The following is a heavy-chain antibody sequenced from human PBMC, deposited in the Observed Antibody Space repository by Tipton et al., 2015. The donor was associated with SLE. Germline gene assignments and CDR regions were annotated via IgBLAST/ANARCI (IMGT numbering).Heavy chain of an antibody. CDR3: ARGRELGRDDAFDI. Sequence: LRLSCAVSGGSFSGYYWCWIRQPPGKGLEWIGEINHSGSTNYNPSLKSRVTISVDTSKNQFSLKLSSVTAADTAVYYCARGRELGRDDAFDIWGQGTMVTVSS. CDR1: GGSFSGYY. D-gene: IGHD1-1*01. J-gene: IGHJ3*02. CDR2: INHSGST. V-gene: IGHV4-34*01.